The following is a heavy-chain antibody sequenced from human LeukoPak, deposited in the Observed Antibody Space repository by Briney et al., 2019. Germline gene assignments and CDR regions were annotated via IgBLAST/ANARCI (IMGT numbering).Heavy chain of an antibody. CDR2: ISYDGSNK. J-gene: IGHJ6*02. V-gene: IGHV3-30-3*01. CDR3: ARDLSSGWLPTNYGMDV. CDR1: GFTFSGYA. D-gene: IGHD6-19*01. Sequence: PGGSLRLSCAASGFTFSGYAMHWVRQAPGKGLEWVAVISYDGSNKYYADSVKGRFTISRDNSKNTLYLQMNSLRAEDTAVYYCARDLSSGWLPTNYGMDVWGQGTTVTVSS.